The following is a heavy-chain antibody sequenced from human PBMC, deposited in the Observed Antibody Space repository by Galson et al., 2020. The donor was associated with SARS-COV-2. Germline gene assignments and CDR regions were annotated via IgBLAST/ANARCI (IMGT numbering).Heavy chain of an antibody. V-gene: IGHV3-21*01. J-gene: IGHJ2*01. CDR2: IFGSGSHR. Sequence: GESLKIYCPASGFTFSDYTMIWVRQAPGKGLEWVSSIFGSGSHRYYADSVKGRFTISRDSAKSSLYLQMNSLGADDTAVYYCAKDLGPAPVIKWYFDVWGRGALVTVSS. D-gene: IGHD2-21*01. CDR1: GFTFSDYT. CDR3: AKDLGPAPVIKWYFDV.